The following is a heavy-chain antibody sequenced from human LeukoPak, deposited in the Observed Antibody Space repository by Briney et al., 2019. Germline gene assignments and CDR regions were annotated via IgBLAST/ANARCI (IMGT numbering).Heavy chain of an antibody. CDR3: ATKKWNYYFDY. V-gene: IGHV4-39*01. CDR2: IYYSGNT. CDR1: GGSFSGYY. J-gene: IGHJ4*02. D-gene: IGHD1-7*01. Sequence: SETLSLTCAVYGGSFSGYYWGWIRQPPGKGLEWIGSIYYSGNTYYNPSLKSRVAISVDTSKNQFSLKLSSVTASDTAMYYCATKKWNYYFDYWGQGTLVSVSS.